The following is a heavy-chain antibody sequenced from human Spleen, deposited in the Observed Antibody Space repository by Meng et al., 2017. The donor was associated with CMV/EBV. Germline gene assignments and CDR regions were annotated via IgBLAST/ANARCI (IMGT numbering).Heavy chain of an antibody. CDR1: GSISSSSYS. CDR3: ARQPVGIVVVGGYFDY. CDR2: MYYSGTT. D-gene: IGHD2-2*01. Sequence: GSISSSSYSWGWTRQPPGKGLEWIGSMYYSGTTDYNPSLKSRVTMSVDTSKNQFSLKLTSVTAGDTAVYYCARQPVGIVVVGGYFDYWGQGTLVTVSS. J-gene: IGHJ4*02. V-gene: IGHV4-39*01.